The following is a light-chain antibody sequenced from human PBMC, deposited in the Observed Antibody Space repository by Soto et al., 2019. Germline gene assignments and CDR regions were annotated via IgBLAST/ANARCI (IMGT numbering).Light chain of an antibody. CDR1: QSISDY. V-gene: IGKV1-39*01. Sequence: DIQVTQSPSSLSSCVADRVAITCRSSQSISDYLNWYQQKPGKAPKLLISVASTLQGGVPSRFSGSGSGTDFSLTINGVQPEDFATYFCHPSCSNFPIPFGQGTRLEI. CDR3: HPSCSNFPIP. J-gene: IGKJ5*01. CDR2: VAS.